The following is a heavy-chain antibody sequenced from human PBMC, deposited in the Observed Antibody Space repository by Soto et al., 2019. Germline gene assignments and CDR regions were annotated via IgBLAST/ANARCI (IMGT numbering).Heavy chain of an antibody. CDR2: NIPLHNTS. V-gene: IGHV1-69*06. J-gene: IGHJ6*02. CDR1: GGAFNNYA. CDR3: ASWSNWNPLYYDGLDV. D-gene: IGHD1-20*01. Sequence: QVQLLQSGAEVKKPGSSVKVSCKVSGGAFNNYALNWVRHGPGQGLEWLGGNIPLHNTSNYSLKVLGRATVTADISSTTVYMELNSLTSADTATYYCASWSNWNPLYYDGLDVWGQGTTVTVSS.